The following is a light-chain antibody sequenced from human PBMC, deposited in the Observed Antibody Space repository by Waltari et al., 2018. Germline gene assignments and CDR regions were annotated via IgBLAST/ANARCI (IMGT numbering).Light chain of an antibody. J-gene: IGLJ3*02. Sequence: QSVLTQPPSASGTPGQRVTISCSGSSSTIGSNYVYWYQHLPGTAPKLLIYRNDRRPSVVPDRFSGSKSGTSASLAISELRSEDEADYYCVAWDDSLSATVFGGGTKLTVL. CDR2: RND. V-gene: IGLV1-47*01. CDR3: VAWDDSLSATV. CDR1: SSTIGSNY.